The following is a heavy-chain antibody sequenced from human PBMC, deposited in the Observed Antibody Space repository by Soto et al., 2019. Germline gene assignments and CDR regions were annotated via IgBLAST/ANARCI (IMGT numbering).Heavy chain of an antibody. V-gene: IGHV3-23*01. J-gene: IGHJ6*03. D-gene: IGHD7-27*01. Sequence: PGGSLRLSCAASGFTFSSYAMSWVRQAPGKGLEWVSAISGSGGCTYYADSVKGRFTISRDNSKNTLYLQMNSLRAEDTAVYYCARDLSWGSNWYYYMDVWGKGTTVTVSS. CDR1: GFTFSSYA. CDR3: ARDLSWGSNWYYYMDV. CDR2: ISGSGGCT.